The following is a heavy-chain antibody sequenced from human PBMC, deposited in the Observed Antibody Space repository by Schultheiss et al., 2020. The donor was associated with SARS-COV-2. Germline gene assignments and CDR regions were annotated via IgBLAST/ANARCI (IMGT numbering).Heavy chain of an antibody. CDR1: GYTFTGYY. Sequence: ASVKVSCKASGYTFTGYYMHWVRQAPGQGLEWMGWINPNSGGTNYAQKFQGRVTMTSDTSISTAYMELSRLRSDDTAVYYCARVPESYYYYYMDVWGKGTTVTVSS. D-gene: IGHD2/OR15-2a*01. CDR3: ARVPESYYYYYMDV. J-gene: IGHJ6*03. CDR2: INPNSGGT. V-gene: IGHV1-2*02.